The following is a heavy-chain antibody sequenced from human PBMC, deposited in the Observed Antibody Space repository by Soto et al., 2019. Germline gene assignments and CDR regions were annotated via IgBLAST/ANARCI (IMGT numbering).Heavy chain of an antibody. CDR3: AKGGGGDHGY. CDR2: ITITGDTT. J-gene: IGHJ4*02. D-gene: IGHD2-21*02. CDR1: GFIFTTSD. Sequence: EVQLVESEGGLVQPGGSLRLSCEASGFIFTTSDMSWVRQAPGKGLEWISSITITGDTTHYADSVKGRFTISRDNSRNTVYLQMNSLRVDAPAVYYWAKGGGGDHGYWGQGTLVAVSS. V-gene: IGHV3-23*04.